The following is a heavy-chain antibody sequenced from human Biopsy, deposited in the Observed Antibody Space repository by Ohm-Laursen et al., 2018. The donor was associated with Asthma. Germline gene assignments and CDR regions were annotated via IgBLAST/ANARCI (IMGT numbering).Heavy chain of an antibody. Sequence: ATVKISCKASGYTFIGCHIHWMRQAPGQGLEWMGRINPNSGGTNYAQKFQGRVTMTRDTSASTAYMDLSSLRSEDTAVYYCARGQKSAGDRWFDPWGQGTLVTVSS. CDR1: GYTFIGCH. V-gene: IGHV1-2*06. D-gene: IGHD6-13*01. J-gene: IGHJ5*02. CDR3: ARGQKSAGDRWFDP. CDR2: INPNSGGT.